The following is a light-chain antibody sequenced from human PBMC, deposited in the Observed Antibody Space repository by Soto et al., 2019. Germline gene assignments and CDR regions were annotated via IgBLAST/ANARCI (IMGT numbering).Light chain of an antibody. V-gene: IGKV3-20*01. Sequence: EIVMTHSPATLSVSPGERATLSFSSSQSVSSSYLAWYQQKPGQAPRLLIYDASSKATGIPDRFSGSGSGTDFTLTISRLEPEDFAVYYCQQYGTSPQTFGQGTKVDIK. J-gene: IGKJ1*01. CDR2: DAS. CDR1: QSVSSSY. CDR3: QQYGTSPQT.